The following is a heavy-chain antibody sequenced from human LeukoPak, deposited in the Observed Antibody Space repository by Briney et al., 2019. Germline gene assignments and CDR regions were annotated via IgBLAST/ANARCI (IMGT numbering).Heavy chain of an antibody. V-gene: IGHV4-34*01. CDR3: ARDRGSSGDFDF. CDR1: GWSFNDYY. CDR2: INARGDT. J-gene: IGHJ4*02. D-gene: IGHD3-22*01. Sequence: SETLSLTCAVYGWSFNDYYWNWIRQPPGKGLEWIGEINARGDTNFNPSLKSRVAMSVDTSKNQFTLSLSSVTAADTAVYYCARDRGSSGDFDFWGQGTLVTVSS.